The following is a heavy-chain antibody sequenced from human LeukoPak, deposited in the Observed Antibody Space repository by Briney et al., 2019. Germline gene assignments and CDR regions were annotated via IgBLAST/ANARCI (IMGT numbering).Heavy chain of an antibody. J-gene: IGHJ4*02. V-gene: IGHV4-34*01. Sequence: PSETLSLTCAVYGGSFSGYYWSWIRQPPGKRLEWIGEINHSGSTNYNPSLKSRVTISVDTSKNQFSLKLSSVTAADTAVYYCARRAYYYGSGSYYNVGDYWGQGTLVTVSS. CDR2: INHSGST. CDR3: ARRAYYYGSGSYYNVGDY. D-gene: IGHD3-10*01. CDR1: GGSFSGYY.